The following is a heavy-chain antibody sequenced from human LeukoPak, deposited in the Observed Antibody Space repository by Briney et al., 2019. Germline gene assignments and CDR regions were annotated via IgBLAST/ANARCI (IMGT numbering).Heavy chain of an antibody. CDR3: ARGFRIAAAGTYYYYYGMDV. J-gene: IGHJ6*02. CDR1: GYTFTSFG. Sequence: ASVKVSCKASGYTFTSFGISWVRQAPGQGLEWMGWISAYNGNTSYAQKPQGRVIMTTDTSTNTAYMELRSLRSDDTALYYCARGFRIAAAGTYYYYYGMDVWGQGTTVTVSS. V-gene: IGHV1-18*01. D-gene: IGHD6-13*01. CDR2: ISAYNGNT.